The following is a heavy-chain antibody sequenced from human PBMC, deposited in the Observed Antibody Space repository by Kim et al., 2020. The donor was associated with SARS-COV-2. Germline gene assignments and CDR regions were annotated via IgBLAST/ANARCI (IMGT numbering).Heavy chain of an antibody. CDR2: IWYDGSNK. Sequence: GGSLRLSCAASGFTFSSYGMHWVRQAPGKGLEWVAVIWYDGSNKYYADSVKGRFTISRDNSKNTLYLQMNSLRAEDTAVYYCAKDLGQMYPYYYGMDFWGQETTVTVSS. V-gene: IGHV3-33*06. D-gene: IGHD2-8*01. CDR3: AKDLGQMYPYYYGMDF. CDR1: GFTFSSYG. J-gene: IGHJ6*02.